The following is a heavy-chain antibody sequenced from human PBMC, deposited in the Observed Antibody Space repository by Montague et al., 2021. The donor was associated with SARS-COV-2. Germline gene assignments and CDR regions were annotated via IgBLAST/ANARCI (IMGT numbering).Heavy chain of an antibody. V-gene: IGHV4-34*01. CDR1: GGSFSAYY. J-gene: IGHJ5*02. Sequence: SETLSLTCAVSGGSFSAYYWSWIRQPPGKGLEWIGEINHSGSTNXNPSLNSRVTISVDTSKNQFSLKLSSVTAADTAVYYCARTDYISSWFGAKKWFDPWGQGTLVTVSS. D-gene: IGHD6-13*01. CDR3: ARTDYISSWFGAKKWFDP. CDR2: INHSGST.